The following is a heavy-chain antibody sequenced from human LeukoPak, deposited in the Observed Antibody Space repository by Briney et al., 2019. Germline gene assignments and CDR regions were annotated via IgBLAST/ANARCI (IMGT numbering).Heavy chain of an antibody. Sequence: GSLRLSCAASGFTFSSYGMHWVRQAPGKGLEWVAVISYDGSNKYYADSVKGRFTISRDNSKNTLYLQMNSLRAEDTAVYYCAKDRNSGSYPRPSDYWGQGTLVTVSS. CDR2: ISYDGSNK. CDR1: GFTFSSYG. CDR3: AKDRNSGSYPRPSDY. V-gene: IGHV3-30*18. J-gene: IGHJ4*02. D-gene: IGHD1-26*01.